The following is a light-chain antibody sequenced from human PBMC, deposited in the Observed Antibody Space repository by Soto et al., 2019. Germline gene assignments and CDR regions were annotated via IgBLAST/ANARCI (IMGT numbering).Light chain of an antibody. V-gene: IGKV3-20*01. Sequence: EILLTQSPDTLSLSPGERATLSCRASQSVSNNLAWYQQQPGQAPRLLIYGASNRATGIPDRFSGSGSGTDFTLTISRLEPEDFAVYYCQQYGSSGTFGQGTKVDIK. CDR3: QQYGSSGT. CDR2: GAS. CDR1: QSVSNN. J-gene: IGKJ1*01.